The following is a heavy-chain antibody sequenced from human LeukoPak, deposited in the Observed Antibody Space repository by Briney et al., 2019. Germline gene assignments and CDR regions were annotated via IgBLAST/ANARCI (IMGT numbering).Heavy chain of an antibody. Sequence: PGGSLRLSCAASGFTFSSYWMSWVRQAPGKGLEWVANIKQDGSEKYYVDSVKGRFTISRDNAKNSLYLQMNSLRAEDTAVYYCARTPDYYGSGSYYLVYFDYWGQGTLVTVSS. J-gene: IGHJ4*02. V-gene: IGHV3-7*01. CDR3: ARTPDYYGSGSYYLVYFDY. D-gene: IGHD3-10*01. CDR1: GFTFSSYW. CDR2: IKQDGSEK.